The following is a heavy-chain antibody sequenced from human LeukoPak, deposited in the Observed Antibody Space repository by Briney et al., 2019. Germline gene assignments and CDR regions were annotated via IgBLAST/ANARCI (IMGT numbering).Heavy chain of an antibody. J-gene: IGHJ4*02. Sequence: SETLSLTCTVSGGSISSSSYYWGWIRQPPGKGLEWIGSIYYSGSTYYNPSLKSRVTISVDTSKNQFSLKLSSVTAADTAVYYCARLYCSSTSCNPHYFDYWGQGTLVTVSS. D-gene: IGHD2-2*01. CDR1: GGSISSSSYY. CDR2: IYYSGST. CDR3: ARLYCSSTSCNPHYFDY. V-gene: IGHV4-39*01.